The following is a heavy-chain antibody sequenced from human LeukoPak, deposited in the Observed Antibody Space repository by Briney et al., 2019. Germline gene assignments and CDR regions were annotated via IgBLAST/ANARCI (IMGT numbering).Heavy chain of an antibody. J-gene: IGHJ3*02. Sequence: GRSLRLSCAASGFTFSSYGMHWVRQAPGKGLEWVAVISYDGSNKYYADSVKGRFTVSRDNSKNTLYLQMNSLRAEDTAVYYCAKDTQVSQNAFDIWGQGTMVTVSS. CDR1: GFTFSSYG. CDR3: AKDTQVSQNAFDI. V-gene: IGHV3-30*18. CDR2: ISYDGSNK.